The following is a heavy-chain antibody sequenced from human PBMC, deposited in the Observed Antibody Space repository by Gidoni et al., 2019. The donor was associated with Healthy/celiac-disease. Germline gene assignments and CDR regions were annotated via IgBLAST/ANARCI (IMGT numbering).Heavy chain of an antibody. CDR2: IYPGDSDA. CDR3: ARLQTTDAAMKYYYYGMDV. D-gene: IGHD5-18*01. V-gene: IGHV5-51*01. CDR1: GQSLTRYW. J-gene: IGHJ6*02. Sequence: EVNLLHSGAEVKKPGGPLKISCKGSGQSLTRYWIGWLRQMPGKGLEWMGIIYPGDSDARYSPSFQGQVTISADKSISTAYLQWSSLKASDTAMYYCARLQTTDAAMKYYYYGMDVWGQGTTVTVSS.